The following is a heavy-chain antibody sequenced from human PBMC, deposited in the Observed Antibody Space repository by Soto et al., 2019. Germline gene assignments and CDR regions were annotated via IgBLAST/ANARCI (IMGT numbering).Heavy chain of an antibody. J-gene: IGHJ3*02. D-gene: IGHD2-2*01. CDR1: GGSISSYY. V-gene: IGHV4-59*01. CDR2: IYYSGST. CDR3: ARGRGGWFINQLLNAFDI. Sequence: QVQLQESGPGLVKPSETLSLTCTVSGGSISSYYWSWIRQPPGKGLEWMGYIYYSGSTNYNPSLKSRVTISVDTSKNQFSLKLSSVTAADTAVYYCARGRGGWFINQLLNAFDIWGQGTMVTVSS.